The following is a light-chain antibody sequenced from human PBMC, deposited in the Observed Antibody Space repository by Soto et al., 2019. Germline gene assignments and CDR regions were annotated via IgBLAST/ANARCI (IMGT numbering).Light chain of an antibody. CDR3: QQSSSTPRT. V-gene: IGKV1-39*01. CDR1: QNINFY. J-gene: IGKJ2*01. CDR2: AAS. Sequence: DIQMAQSPSSLSASIGDKITITCRASQNINFYLNWYQHKPGKAPKVLIYAASSLQSEVPSRFNGSGFGTDFTLTISSLQPEDFATYYCQQSSSTPRTFGQGTKLAIK.